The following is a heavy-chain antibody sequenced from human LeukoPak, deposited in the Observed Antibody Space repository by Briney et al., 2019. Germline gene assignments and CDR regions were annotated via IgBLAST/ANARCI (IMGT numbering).Heavy chain of an antibody. Sequence: PGGSLRLSCAASGFTFSSYCMSWVRQAPGKGLEWVANIKQDGSKKYHADSVKGRFTISRDNAKNSLYLQMNSLRAEDTAVYYCASFGRSCSGGSCYPPTGGQYYYYYYGMEVWGQGATVTVSS. V-gene: IGHV3-7*01. J-gene: IGHJ6*02. CDR1: GFTFSSYC. CDR3: ASFGRSCSGGSCYPPTGGQYYYYYYGMEV. D-gene: IGHD2-15*01. CDR2: IKQDGSKK.